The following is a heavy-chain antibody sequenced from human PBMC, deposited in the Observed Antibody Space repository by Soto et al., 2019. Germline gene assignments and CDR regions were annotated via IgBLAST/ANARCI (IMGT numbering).Heavy chain of an antibody. J-gene: IGHJ4*02. CDR2: ISYDGNNK. D-gene: IGHD3-3*02. CDR1: GFTFKNYG. Sequence: GGSLRLSCAASGFTFKNYGMHWVRQAPGKGLEWVAVISYDGNNKYYADSVKGRFTISRDNSKNTLYLQMNSLRAEDTALYYWAKFQFLADGPSHAQYYFDYWGQGTLVTVSS. V-gene: IGHV3-30*18. CDR3: AKFQFLADGPSHAQYYFDY.